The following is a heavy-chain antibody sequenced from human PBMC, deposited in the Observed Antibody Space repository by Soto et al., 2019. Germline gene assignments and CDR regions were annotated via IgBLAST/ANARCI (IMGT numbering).Heavy chain of an antibody. V-gene: IGHV4-30-4*01. D-gene: IGHD2-15*01. CDR3: ARDYIGGNNFDY. CDR1: RGSISSGDYY. J-gene: IGHJ4*02. Sequence: SATQSFTCTVSRGSISSGDYYWSWIRQPPGKGLEWIGYIYYSGSTYYNPSLKSRVTISVDTSKNQFSLKLSSVTAADTAVYYCARDYIGGNNFDYWGQGTLVTVSS. CDR2: IYYSGST.